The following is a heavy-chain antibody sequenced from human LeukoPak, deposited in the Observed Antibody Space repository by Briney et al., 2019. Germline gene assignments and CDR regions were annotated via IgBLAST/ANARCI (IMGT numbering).Heavy chain of an antibody. Sequence: PRGSLRLSCAASGFTFSSYAMSWVRQAPGKGLEWVSAISGSGGSTYYADSVKGRFTISRDNSKNTLYLQMNSLRAEDTAVYYCAKDFVRWSSSSRYYFDFWGQGTLVTVSS. CDR3: AKDFVRWSSSSRYYFDF. V-gene: IGHV3-23*01. CDR2: ISGSGGST. CDR1: GFTFSSYA. J-gene: IGHJ4*02. D-gene: IGHD6-13*01.